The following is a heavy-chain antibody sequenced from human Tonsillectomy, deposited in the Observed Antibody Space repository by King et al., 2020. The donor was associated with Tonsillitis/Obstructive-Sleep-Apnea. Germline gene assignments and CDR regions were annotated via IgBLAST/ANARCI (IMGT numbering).Heavy chain of an antibody. CDR2: IWYDGSNK. V-gene: IGHV3-33*01. D-gene: IGHD1-26*01. CDR1: GFTFSSYD. Sequence: VQLVESGGGVVQPGRSLRLSCAASGFTFSSYDMYWVRQAPGKGLEWVAVIWYDGSNKDYADSVKGRFTVSRDNSKNTLYLQMNSLRAEDTAVYYCARETRRVEGVTGWFDPWGQGTLVTVSS. CDR3: ARETRRVEGVTGWFDP. J-gene: IGHJ5*02.